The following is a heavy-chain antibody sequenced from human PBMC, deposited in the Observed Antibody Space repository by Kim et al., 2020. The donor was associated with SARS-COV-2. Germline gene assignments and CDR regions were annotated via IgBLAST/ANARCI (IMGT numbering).Heavy chain of an antibody. CDR1: GGTFSSYA. CDR3: AIAPHHYYDSSGYTGYGMDV. Sequence: SVKVSCKASGGTFSSYAISWVRQAPGQGLEWMGGIIPIFGTANYAQKFQGRVTITADESTSTAYMELSSLRSEDTAVYYCAIAPHHYYDSSGYTGYGMDVWGQGTTVTVSS. D-gene: IGHD3-22*01. J-gene: IGHJ6*02. CDR2: IIPIFGTA. V-gene: IGHV1-69*13.